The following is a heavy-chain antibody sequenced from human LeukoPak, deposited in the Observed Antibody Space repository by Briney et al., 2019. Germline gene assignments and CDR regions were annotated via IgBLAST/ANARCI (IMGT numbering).Heavy chain of an antibody. CDR1: GFTFSSYS. Sequence: GGSLRDSCAASGFTFSSYSMNWVRQAPGKGLEWVSSISSRSTYIYYADSLKGRFTISRDNAKNSLYLQMNSLRAEDTAVYYCAARDSYGSGSYPIDYWGQGALGRVSS. CDR2: ISSRSTYI. J-gene: IGHJ4*02. D-gene: IGHD3-10*01. V-gene: IGHV3-21*01. CDR3: AARDSYGSGSYPIDY.